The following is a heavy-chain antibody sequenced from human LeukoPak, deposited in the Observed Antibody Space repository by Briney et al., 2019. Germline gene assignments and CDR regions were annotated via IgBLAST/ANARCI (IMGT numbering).Heavy chain of an antibody. V-gene: IGHV4-30-2*01. J-gene: IGHJ4*02. CDR3: ARKKNTRKTYYYDH. Sequence: PSETLSLTCAVSGGSISSGGYSWSWIRQPPGKGLEWIGYIYHSGSTYYNPSLKSRVTISVDRSKNQFSLKLSSVTPADTAVYYCARKKNTRKTYYYDHWGQGTLVTVSS. D-gene: IGHD1/OR15-1a*01. CDR1: GGSISSGGYS. CDR2: IYHSGST.